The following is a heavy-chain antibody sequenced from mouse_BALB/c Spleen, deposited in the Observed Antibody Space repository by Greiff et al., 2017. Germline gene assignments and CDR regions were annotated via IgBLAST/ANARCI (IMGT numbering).Heavy chain of an antibody. CDR2: ISSGGSYT. Sequence: EVQVVESGGDLVKPGGSLKLSCAASGFTFSSYGMSWVRQTPDKRLEWVATISSGGSYTYYPDSVKGRFTISRDNAKNTLYLQMSSLKSEDTAMYYCARDLYGNYGFAYWGQGTLVTVSA. V-gene: IGHV5-6*01. J-gene: IGHJ3*01. D-gene: IGHD2-1*01. CDR1: GFTFSSYG. CDR3: ARDLYGNYGFAY.